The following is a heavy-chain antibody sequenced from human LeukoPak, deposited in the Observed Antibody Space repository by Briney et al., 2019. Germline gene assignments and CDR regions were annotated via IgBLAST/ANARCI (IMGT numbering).Heavy chain of an antibody. CDR3: ARDHRGYYFRLSEYFQH. Sequence: GGSLRLSCAASGFTFSSYSMNWVRQAPGKGLEWVSYISSSSSTIYYADSVKGRFTISRDNAKNSLYLQMNSLRAEDTAVYYCARDHRGYYFRLSEYFQHWGQGTLVTVSS. CDR1: GFTFSSYS. D-gene: IGHD3-22*01. J-gene: IGHJ1*01. CDR2: ISSSSSTI. V-gene: IGHV3-48*01.